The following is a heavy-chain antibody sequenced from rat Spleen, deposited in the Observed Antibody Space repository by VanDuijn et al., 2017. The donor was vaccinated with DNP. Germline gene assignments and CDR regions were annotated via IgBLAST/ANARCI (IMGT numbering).Heavy chain of an antibody. CDR3: ARWNSGHFDY. CDR1: GFTFSSYW. V-gene: IGHV5-58*01. J-gene: IGHJ2*01. D-gene: IGHD4-3*01. CDR2: ISPSGGNT. Sequence: EVQLVETGGGLVQPGRSLKLSCVASGFTFSSYWMFWIRQAPGKGLEWVASISPSGGNTYYRDSVRGRFTISRDNAKNTLYLQMNGLRSEDMATYYCARWNSGHFDYWGQGVMVPVSS.